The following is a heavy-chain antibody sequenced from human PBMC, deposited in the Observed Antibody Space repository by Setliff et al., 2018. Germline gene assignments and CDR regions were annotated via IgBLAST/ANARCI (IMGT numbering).Heavy chain of an antibody. CDR1: GFTFSNYY. CDR3: ARAHSSTLSVHDY. V-gene: IGHV3-11*04. J-gene: IGHJ4*02. D-gene: IGHD2-2*01. Sequence: GGSLRLSCAASGFTFSNYYMTWIRQAPGKGLEWISYIHDSGNPTYYEDSVEGRFTISRDNAKNTLYLQMNSLRAEDTAVYYCARAHSSTLSVHDYWGQGTLVTVSS. CDR2: IHDSGNPT.